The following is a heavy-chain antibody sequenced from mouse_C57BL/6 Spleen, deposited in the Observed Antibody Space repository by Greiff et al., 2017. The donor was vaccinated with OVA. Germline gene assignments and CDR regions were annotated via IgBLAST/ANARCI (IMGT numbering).Heavy chain of an antibody. J-gene: IGHJ4*01. D-gene: IGHD2-4*01. V-gene: IGHV1-75*01. CDR2: IFPGSGST. Sequence: QVQLQQSGPELVKPGASVKISCKASGYTFTDYYINWVKQRPGQGLEWIGWIFPGSGSTYYNEKFKGKATLTVDKSSSTAYMLISSLTSEDSVVYCGARRYYDYDGAMDYWGQGTSVTVSS. CDR1: GYTFTDYY. CDR3: ARRYYDYDGAMDY.